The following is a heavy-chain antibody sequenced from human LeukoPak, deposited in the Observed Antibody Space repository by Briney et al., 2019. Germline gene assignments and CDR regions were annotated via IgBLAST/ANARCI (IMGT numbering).Heavy chain of an antibody. CDR3: ARSSRRQLWFLGGTRKQDAFDI. CDR2: ISAYNGNT. V-gene: IGHV1-18*01. CDR1: GYTFTSYG. Sequence: ASVKVSCKASGYTFTSYGISWVRQAPGQGLEWMGWISAYNGNTNYAQKLQGRVTMTTDTSTSTAHMELRSLRSDDTAVYYCARSSRRQLWFLGGTRKQDAFDIWGQGTMVTVSS. J-gene: IGHJ3*02. D-gene: IGHD5-18*01.